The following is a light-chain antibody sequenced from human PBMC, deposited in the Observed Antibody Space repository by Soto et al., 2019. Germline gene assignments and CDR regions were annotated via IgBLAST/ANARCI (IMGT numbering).Light chain of an antibody. CDR2: EVS. J-gene: IGLJ2*01. CDR3: TSYTSRSTVV. V-gene: IGLV2-14*01. CDR1: SSDVGDYSY. Sequence: QSALTQPASVSGSPGQSITISCTGASSDVGDYSYVSWYQHHPGQAPELLIYEVSNRPSGVSHRFSGSKSGNTASLTISGLQAEDEADYYCTSYTSRSTVVFGGGTKLTVL.